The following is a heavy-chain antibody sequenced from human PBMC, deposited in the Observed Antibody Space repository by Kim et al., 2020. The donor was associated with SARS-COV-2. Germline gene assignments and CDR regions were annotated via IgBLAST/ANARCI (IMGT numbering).Heavy chain of an antibody. V-gene: IGHV3-23*01. Sequence: GGSLRLSCAASGFPFSSYAMSWVRQAPGKGLEWVSAITSSGGTTYYIDSVKGRFTISRDDAKNTLSLQMNNLRADDTALYYCAKSTYETHTWPFDYWGQGTLVTVSS. J-gene: IGHJ4*02. D-gene: IGHD2-21*01. CDR1: GFPFSSYA. CDR3: AKSTYETHTWPFDY. CDR2: ITSSGGTT.